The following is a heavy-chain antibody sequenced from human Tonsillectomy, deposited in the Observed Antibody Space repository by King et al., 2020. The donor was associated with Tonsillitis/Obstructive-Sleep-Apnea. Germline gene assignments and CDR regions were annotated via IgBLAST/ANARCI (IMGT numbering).Heavy chain of an antibody. Sequence: VQLQESGPGLVKPSQTLSLTCTVSGGSISSGGYYWSWIRQHPGKGLEWIGCIYYSGSTYYNPSLKSRVTISVDTSKNQFSLKLSSVTAADTAVYYCARAKPKGYSSSWYGYAFDIWGQGTMVTVSS. CDR2: IYYSGST. V-gene: IGHV4-31*03. D-gene: IGHD6-13*01. CDR1: GGSISSGGYY. CDR3: ARAKPKGYSSSWYGYAFDI. J-gene: IGHJ3*02.